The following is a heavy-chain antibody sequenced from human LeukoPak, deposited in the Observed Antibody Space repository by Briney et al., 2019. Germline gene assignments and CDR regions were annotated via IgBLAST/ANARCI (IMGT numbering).Heavy chain of an antibody. Sequence: PGGSLRISCVASGFNFDEYAMGWVRQVPGKGLEWISLINWRGSSIGYGEPVKGRFTISRDNAKNSLFLQMDSLRSDDMALYYCARQLKEGGLGVATAPFDFWGQGTLVTVSS. D-gene: IGHD3-10*01. CDR1: GFNFDEYA. J-gene: IGHJ4*02. CDR3: ARQLKEGGLGVATAPFDF. CDR2: INWRGSSI. V-gene: IGHV3-20*04.